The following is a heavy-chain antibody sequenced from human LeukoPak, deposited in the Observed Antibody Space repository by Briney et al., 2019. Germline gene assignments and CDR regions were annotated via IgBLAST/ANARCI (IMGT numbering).Heavy chain of an antibody. CDR2: ISGSGVNT. D-gene: IGHD3-16*01. V-gene: IGHV3-23*01. J-gene: IGHJ4*02. Sequence: GGSLRLSCAASGFTLSSYAMSWVRQAPGKGLECVSRISGSGVNTDYADSVKGRFTISRDNSKNTLYLQMNSLRAEDTAVYYCAREMYSYVWGSYRLSSYFDYWGQGTLVTVSS. CDR1: GFTLSSYA. CDR3: AREMYSYVWGSYRLSSYFDY.